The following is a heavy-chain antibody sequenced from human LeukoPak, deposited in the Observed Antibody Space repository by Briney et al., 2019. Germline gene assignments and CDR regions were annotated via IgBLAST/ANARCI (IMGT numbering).Heavy chain of an antibody. CDR3: AKDRQQRSPLAFDY. CDR1: GFTFSSYA. J-gene: IGHJ4*02. D-gene: IGHD6-13*01. V-gene: IGHV3-23*01. CDR2: ISASGGST. Sequence: PGGSLRRSCAASGFTFSSYAMSWVRQAPGKGLEWVSVISASGGSTHYADSVKGRFTISRDNSKNTLYLQMNSLRAEDTAVYYCAKDRQQRSPLAFDYWGQGTLVTVSS.